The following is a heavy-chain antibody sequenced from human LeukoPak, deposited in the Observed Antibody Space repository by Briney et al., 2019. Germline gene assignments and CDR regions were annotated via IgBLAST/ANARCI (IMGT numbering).Heavy chain of an antibody. CDR3: ARDRGFGKSLYYYGMDV. J-gene: IGHJ6*02. CDR1: ESTFSNYE. Sequence: GGSLRLSCVASESTFSNYEMNWVRQAPGKGLEWVSYISSSGTTIYYADSVKGRVTISRDNAKNSLYLQMNSLRADDTAVYYCARDRGFGKSLYYYGMDVWGQGTTVTVSS. CDR2: ISSSGTTI. D-gene: IGHD3-10*01. V-gene: IGHV3-48*03.